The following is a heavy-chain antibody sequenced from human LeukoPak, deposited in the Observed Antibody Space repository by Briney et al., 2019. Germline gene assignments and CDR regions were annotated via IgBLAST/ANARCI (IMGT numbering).Heavy chain of an antibody. CDR3: ARDIGDYVFDY. CDR1: GGSISSYY. Sequence: SETLSLTCTVSGGSISSYYWSWIRQPPGKGLEWIGYIYYSGSTNYNPSLKSRVTISVDTSKNQFSLKLSSVTAADTAVYYCARDIGDYVFDYWGQGTLDTVSS. CDR2: IYYSGST. J-gene: IGHJ4*02. D-gene: IGHD4-17*01. V-gene: IGHV4-59*01.